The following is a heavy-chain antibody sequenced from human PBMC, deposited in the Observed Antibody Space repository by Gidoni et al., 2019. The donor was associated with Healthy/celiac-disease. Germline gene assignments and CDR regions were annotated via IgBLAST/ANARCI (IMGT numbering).Heavy chain of an antibody. CDR2: IIPIFGTA. J-gene: IGHJ4*02. CDR1: GGTFSRYA. CDR3: ARGRRDGYNFLGHFDY. Sequence: QVQLLQSGAEVQKPGSSVKVSCKASGGTFSRYAISWVRQAPRQGLEWMGGIIPIFGTANYAQKFQGRVTITADESTSTAYMELSSLRSEDTAVYYCARGRRDGYNFLGHFDYWGQGTLVTVSS. V-gene: IGHV1-69*12. D-gene: IGHD5-12*01.